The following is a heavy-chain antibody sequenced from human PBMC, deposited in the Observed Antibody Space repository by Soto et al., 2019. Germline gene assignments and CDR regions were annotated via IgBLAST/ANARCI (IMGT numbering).Heavy chain of an antibody. CDR3: AKDLRLRYFDWALDD. CDR1: GFTFSSYA. D-gene: IGHD3-9*01. CDR2: ISGSGGST. Sequence: PGGSLRLSCAASGFTFSSYAMSWVRQAPGKGLEWVSAISGSGGSTYYADSVKGRFTISRDNSKNTLYLQMDSLRAEDTAVYYCAKDLRLRYFDWALDDWGQGTLVTVSS. J-gene: IGHJ4*02. V-gene: IGHV3-23*01.